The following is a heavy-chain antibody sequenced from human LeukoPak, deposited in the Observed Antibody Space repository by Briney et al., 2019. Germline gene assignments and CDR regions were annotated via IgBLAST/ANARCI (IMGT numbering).Heavy chain of an antibody. Sequence: SETLSLTCAVYGGSFSGYYWSWIRQPPGKGLEWIGYIYYSGSTNYNPSLKSRVTISVDTSKNQFSLKLSSVTAADTAVYYCARGGTTLLRYFGGFDPWGQGTLVTVSS. CDR2: IYYSGST. D-gene: IGHD3-9*01. J-gene: IGHJ5*02. CDR1: GGSFSGYY. CDR3: ARGGTTLLRYFGGFDP. V-gene: IGHV4-59*01.